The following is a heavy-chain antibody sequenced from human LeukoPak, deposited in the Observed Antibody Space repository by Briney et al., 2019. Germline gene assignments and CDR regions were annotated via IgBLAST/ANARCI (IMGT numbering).Heavy chain of an antibody. Sequence: GGSLRLSCVASGFTFSDFWMHWFRQVPGKGLMWLARISGDATRITYADSVEGRFTISRDTAKKTLYLQMTHLKVDDTAMYFCARDARRHRYFDLWGRGTPVTVTS. V-gene: IGHV3-74*03. D-gene: IGHD6-6*01. CDR3: ARDARRHRYFDL. CDR1: GFTFSDFW. CDR2: ISGDATRI. J-gene: IGHJ2*01.